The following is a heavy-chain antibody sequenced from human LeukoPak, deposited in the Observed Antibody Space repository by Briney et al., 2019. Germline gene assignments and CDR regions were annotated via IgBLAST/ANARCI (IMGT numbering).Heavy chain of an antibody. J-gene: IGHJ5*02. CDR2: INPNSGGT. Sequence: ASVKVSCKASGYTFTGYYMHWVRQAPGQGLEWMGWINPNSGGTNYAQKFQGRVTMTRDTSISTAYMELSRLRSDDTAVYYCAREDNWNDGRGVWFDPWGQGTLVTVSS. V-gene: IGHV1-2*02. D-gene: IGHD1-1*01. CDR3: AREDNWNDGRGVWFDP. CDR1: GYTFTGYY.